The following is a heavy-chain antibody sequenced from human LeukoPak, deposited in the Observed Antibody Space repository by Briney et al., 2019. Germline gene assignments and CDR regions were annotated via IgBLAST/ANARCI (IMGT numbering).Heavy chain of an antibody. CDR2: IYSGGST. V-gene: IGHV3-66*01. CDR3: AGGSSSYPFDY. D-gene: IGHD6-6*01. Sequence: GGSLRLSCAASGFTVSSNYMSWVRQAPGKGLEWVSVIYSGGSTYYADSVKGRFTISRDNSKNTLYLQMNSLRAEDTAVHYCAGGSSSYPFDYWGQGTLVTVSS. J-gene: IGHJ4*02. CDR1: GFTVSSNY.